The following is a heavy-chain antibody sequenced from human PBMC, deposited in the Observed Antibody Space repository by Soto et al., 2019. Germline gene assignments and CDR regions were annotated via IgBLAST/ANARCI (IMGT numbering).Heavy chain of an antibody. D-gene: IGHD1-26*01. V-gene: IGHV3-21*01. CDR3: AGDSGSYYLGSTYDAFDI. CDR1: GFTFSSYS. CDR2: ISSSSSYI. Sequence: GSLRLSCAASGFTFSSYSMNRVRQAPGKGLEWVSSISSSSSYIYYADSVKGRFTISRDNAKNSLYLQMNSLRAEDTAVYYCAGDSGSYYLGSTYDAFDIWGQGTMVTVSS. J-gene: IGHJ3*02.